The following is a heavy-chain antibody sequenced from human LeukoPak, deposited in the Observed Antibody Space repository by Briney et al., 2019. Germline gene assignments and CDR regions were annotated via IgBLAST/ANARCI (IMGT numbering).Heavy chain of an antibody. Sequence: SETLSLTCTVSGGSISSYYWSWIRQPPGKGLEWIGYIYYSGSTNYNPSLKSRVTISVDTSKNQFSLKLSSVTAADTAVYYCARSASYYDFWSGPNWSDPWGQGTLVTVSS. V-gene: IGHV4-59*01. J-gene: IGHJ5*02. CDR3: ARSASYYDFWSGPNWSDP. CDR2: IYYSGST. D-gene: IGHD3-3*01. CDR1: GGSISSYY.